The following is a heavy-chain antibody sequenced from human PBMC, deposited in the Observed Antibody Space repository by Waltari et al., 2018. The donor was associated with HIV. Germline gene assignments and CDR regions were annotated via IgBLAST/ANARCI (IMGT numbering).Heavy chain of an antibody. CDR1: GVTSHTYP. D-gene: IGHD4-17*01. Sequence: QVQLLQSGAEVKKPGSSVKVSCKTSGVTSHTYPISWLRQAPGQGPGWMGGIIALIGKPKYAQKFEGRITITADESTSKTYMEMSGLRSEDTAMYFCARGKLMTTFDDWGQGTLGIVSS. CDR2: IIALIGKP. CDR3: ARGKLMTTFDD. V-gene: IGHV1-69*12. J-gene: IGHJ4*02.